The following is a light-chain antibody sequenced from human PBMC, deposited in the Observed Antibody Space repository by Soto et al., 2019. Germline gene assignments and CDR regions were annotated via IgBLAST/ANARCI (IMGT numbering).Light chain of an antibody. CDR2: DTS. CDR1: QSVSIK. CDR3: QKYNNWPPIT. Sequence: EIVMPQSPATLSVSPGESATLSCRASQSVSIKLAWYQQKPGQAPRLLIYDTSTRATGIPARFSGSGSGTEFTLTIRSLQSEDFAVYYCQKYNNWPPITFGQGTRLEIK. V-gene: IGKV3-15*01. J-gene: IGKJ5*01.